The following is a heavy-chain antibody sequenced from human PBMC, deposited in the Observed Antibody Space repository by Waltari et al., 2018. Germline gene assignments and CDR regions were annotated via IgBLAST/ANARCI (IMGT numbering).Heavy chain of an antibody. J-gene: IGHJ4*02. Sequence: QVQLQESGPGLVKPSETLSLTCPVSGGSISSYYWRWIRQPAGKGLEWIGRIYTSGSTNYNPSLKSRVTMSVDTSKNQFSLKLSSVTAADTAVYYCARSPRLLSTRVPSAMGYFDYWGQGTLVTVSS. V-gene: IGHV4-4*07. D-gene: IGHD2-2*01. CDR3: ARSPRLLSTRVPSAMGYFDY. CDR2: IYTSGST. CDR1: GGSISSYY.